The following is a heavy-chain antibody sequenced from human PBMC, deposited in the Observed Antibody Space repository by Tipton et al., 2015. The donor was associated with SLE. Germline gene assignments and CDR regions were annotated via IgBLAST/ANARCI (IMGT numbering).Heavy chain of an antibody. J-gene: IGHJ4*02. CDR2: INHSGST. D-gene: IGHD4-23*01. CDR3: ARGRWSFDY. V-gene: IGHV4-34*01. CDR1: GGSFSGYY. Sequence: TLSLTCAVYGGSFSGYYWSWIRQPPGKGLEWIGEINHSGSTTSNPSLKSRVTISVDTSKSQFSLKLSSVTAADTAVYYCARGRWSFDYWGQGTLVTVSS.